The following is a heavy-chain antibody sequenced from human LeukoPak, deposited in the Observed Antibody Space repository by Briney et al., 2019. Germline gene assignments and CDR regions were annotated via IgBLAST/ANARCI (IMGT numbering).Heavy chain of an antibody. D-gene: IGHD4-17*01. CDR3: ARGGNYGDYDGYFDY. V-gene: IGHV4-59*08. Sequence: SETLSLTCTVSGGSISSYYWSWLRQPPGKGLEWIGYIYYSGSTNYNPSLRSRVTISVDTSKNQFSLKLSSVTAADTAVYYCARGGNYGDYDGYFDYWGQGTLVTVSS. CDR1: GGSISSYY. CDR2: IYYSGST. J-gene: IGHJ4*02.